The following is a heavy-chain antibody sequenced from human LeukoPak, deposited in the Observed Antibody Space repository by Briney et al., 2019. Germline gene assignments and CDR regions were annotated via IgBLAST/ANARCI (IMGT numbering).Heavy chain of an antibody. J-gene: IGHJ6*03. CDR1: GFTFSSYA. Sequence: GGSLRLSCAASGFTFSSYAMHWVRQAPGKGLEWVAVISYDGSNKYYADSVKGRFTISRDNSKNTLYLQMNSLRAEDTAVYYCAKGYCSSTSCGSYYYMDVWGKGTTVTLSS. CDR2: ISYDGSNK. CDR3: AKGYCSSTSCGSYYYMDV. V-gene: IGHV3-30-3*01. D-gene: IGHD2-2*01.